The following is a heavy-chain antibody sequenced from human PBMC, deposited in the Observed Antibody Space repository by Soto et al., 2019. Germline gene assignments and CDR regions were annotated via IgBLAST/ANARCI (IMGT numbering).Heavy chain of an antibody. V-gene: IGHV1-69*13. J-gene: IGHJ6*02. CDR1: GGTFSSYA. Sequence: GASVKVSCKASGGTFSSYAISWVRQAPGQGLEWMGGIIPIFGSANYAQKFQGRVTITADESTSTAYMELSSLRSEDTAVYYCARSLHYSKDYYGMDVWGQGTTVTVSS. CDR2: IIPIFGSA. D-gene: IGHD4-4*01. CDR3: ARSLHYSKDYYGMDV.